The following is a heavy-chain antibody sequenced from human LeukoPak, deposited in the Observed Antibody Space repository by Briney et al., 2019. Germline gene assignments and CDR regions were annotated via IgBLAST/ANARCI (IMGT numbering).Heavy chain of an antibody. J-gene: IGHJ4*02. CDR1: GFTFSRYS. CDR2: ISGSAGST. V-gene: IGHV3-23*01. Sequence: GGSLRLSCAASGFTFSRYSMNWVRQAPGKGLEWVSAISGSAGSTYYADSVKGRFTISRDNSKNTLYLQMNSLRAEDTAVYYCAKDTYYYDSNGYFDYWGQGTLVTVSS. D-gene: IGHD3-22*01. CDR3: AKDTYYYDSNGYFDY.